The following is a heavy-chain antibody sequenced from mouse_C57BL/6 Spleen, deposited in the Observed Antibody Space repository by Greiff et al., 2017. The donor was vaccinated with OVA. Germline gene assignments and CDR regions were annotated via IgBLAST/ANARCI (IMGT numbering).Heavy chain of an antibody. Sequence: EVNVVESGGGLVQPKGSLKLSCAASGFSFNTYAMNWVRQAPGKGLEWVARIRSKSNNYATYYADSVKDRFTISRDDSESMLYLQMNNLKTEDTAMYYCVRQYYGSSWWYFDVWGTGTTVTVSS. V-gene: IGHV10-1*01. CDR3: VRQYYGSSWWYFDV. CDR1: GFSFNTYA. CDR2: IRSKSNNYAT. J-gene: IGHJ1*03. D-gene: IGHD1-1*01.